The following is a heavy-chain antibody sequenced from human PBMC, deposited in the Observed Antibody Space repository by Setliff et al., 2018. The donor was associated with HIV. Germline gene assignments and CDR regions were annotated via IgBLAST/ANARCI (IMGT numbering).Heavy chain of an antibody. J-gene: IGHJ4*02. CDR1: GFTFSDYY. Sequence: GGSLRLSCAASGFTFSDYYMTWIRQAPGKGLEWVAHISSSGSTIYYADSVKGRFTISRDNAKNSLSLQMNSLRAEDTAVYYCARDLNPYGGNVDYWGQGTLVTVSS. V-gene: IGHV3-11*04. CDR2: ISSSGSTI. CDR3: ARDLNPYGGNVDY. D-gene: IGHD2-15*01.